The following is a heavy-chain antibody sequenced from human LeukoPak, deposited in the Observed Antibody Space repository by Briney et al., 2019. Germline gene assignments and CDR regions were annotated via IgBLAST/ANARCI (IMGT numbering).Heavy chain of an antibody. J-gene: IGHJ5*02. V-gene: IGHV1-2*02. CDR1: GYTFTGYY. CDR3: ARDSEAALWFGELSNWFDP. CDR2: INPNSGGT. D-gene: IGHD3-10*01. Sequence: GASVKVSCKASGYTFTGYYMHWVRQAPGQGLEWMGWINPNSGGTNYAQKFQGRVTMTRDTSISTAYMELSRLRSDDTAVCYCARDSEAALWFGELSNWFDPWGQGTLVTVSS.